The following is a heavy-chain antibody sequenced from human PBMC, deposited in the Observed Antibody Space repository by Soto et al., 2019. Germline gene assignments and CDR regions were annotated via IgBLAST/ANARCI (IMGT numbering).Heavy chain of an antibody. Sequence: SVKVSCAASGGSFSSYTISWVRQAPGQGLEWMGRIIPILGIANYAQKFQGRVTITADKSTSTAYMELSSLRSEDTAVYYCARDPPLYCGGDCSPYYFDYWGQGTLVTVSS. J-gene: IGHJ4*02. V-gene: IGHV1-69*04. D-gene: IGHD2-21*02. CDR1: GGSFSSYT. CDR2: IIPILGIA. CDR3: ARDPPLYCGGDCSPYYFDY.